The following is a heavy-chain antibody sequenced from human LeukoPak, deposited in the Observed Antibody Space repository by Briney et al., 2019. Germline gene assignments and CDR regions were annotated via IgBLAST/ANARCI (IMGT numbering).Heavy chain of an antibody. CDR2: VHSSGNS. J-gene: IGHJ3*01. D-gene: IGHD5/OR15-5a*01. CDR1: GDAIRTYY. Sequence: PSETLSLTCTASGDAIRTYYWTWIRQPPGKGLEWIGYVHSSGNSKYNPSLESRVSMSLETSKRQLTLNLKSVTAADTAVYYCAGDLGSSVSFDFWGRGTEVTVSS. V-gene: IGHV4-59*01. CDR3: AGDLGSSVSFDF.